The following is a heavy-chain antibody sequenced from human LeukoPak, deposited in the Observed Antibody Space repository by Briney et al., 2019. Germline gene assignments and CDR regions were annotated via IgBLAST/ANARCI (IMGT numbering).Heavy chain of an antibody. V-gene: IGHV1-8*01. J-gene: IGHJ4*02. CDR1: GYTFTNYD. CDR2: MNPKSGNS. D-gene: IGHD6-19*01. Sequence: ASVKVSCKASGYTFTNYDVNWVRQATGHGLEWMGWMNPKSGNSGYAQRFQARLTVIWNTSIATAYMELSSLKSDDTAIYYCARSPVAVAGNSFDYWGQGSLVTVSS. CDR3: ARSPVAVAGNSFDY.